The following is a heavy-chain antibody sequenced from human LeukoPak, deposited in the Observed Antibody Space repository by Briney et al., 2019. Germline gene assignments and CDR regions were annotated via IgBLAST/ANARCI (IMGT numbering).Heavy chain of an antibody. CDR2: ISGSGGST. D-gene: IGHD2-2*01. CDR3: AKGGVYCSSTSCYSDAFDI. Sequence: PGGSLRLSCAASGFTFSSYAMSWVRQAPGKGLEWVSAISGSGGSTYYADSVKGRFTISRDNSKNTLYPQMNSLRAEDTAVYYCAKGGVYCSSTSCYSDAFDIWGQGTMVTVSS. CDR1: GFTFSSYA. J-gene: IGHJ3*02. V-gene: IGHV3-23*01.